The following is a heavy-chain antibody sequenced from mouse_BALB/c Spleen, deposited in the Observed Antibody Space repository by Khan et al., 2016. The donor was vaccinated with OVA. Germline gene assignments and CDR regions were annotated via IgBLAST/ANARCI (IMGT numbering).Heavy chain of an antibody. CDR2: IDPANGNT. Sequence: EVQLQESGAELVKPGASVKLSCTASGFNIKDTYMHWVQQRPEQGLEWLGRIDPANGNTKYDPKFQGLATITADTSSNTAYPQLSSLTSEDTAVYYCARDYWDVFAYWGQGTLVTVSA. V-gene: IGHV14-3*02. CDR3: ARDYWDVFAY. J-gene: IGHJ3*01. CDR1: GFNIKDTY. D-gene: IGHD4-1*01.